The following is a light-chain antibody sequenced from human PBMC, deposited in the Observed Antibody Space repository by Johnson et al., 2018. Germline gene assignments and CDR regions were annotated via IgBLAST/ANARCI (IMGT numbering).Light chain of an antibody. CDR1: SSNIGNNY. J-gene: IGLJ1*01. V-gene: IGLV1-51*02. CDR2: ENN. Sequence: QSVLTQPPSVSAAPGQKVTISCSGSSSNIGNNYVSWYQQLPGTAPKLLIYENNKRPSGIPDRFSGSKSGPSATLRITRLQPGDEADYYCGTWDSSLSAGNVFGTGTKVTVL. CDR3: GTWDSSLSAGNV.